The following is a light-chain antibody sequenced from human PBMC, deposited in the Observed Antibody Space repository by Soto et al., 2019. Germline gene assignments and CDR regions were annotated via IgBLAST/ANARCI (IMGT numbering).Light chain of an antibody. J-gene: IGKJ1*01. V-gene: IGKV3-20*01. CDR1: QSVSSSY. CDR3: QQCAISTWT. Sequence: IGFTQNRGTLSLSPGQRPTLPCMASQSVSSSYLVWHQQKHGQAPRVVIYAASRRATGIPDRFSGSVSGTDGTITISRLEAEDGTVYYCQQCAISTWTFGQGTIVDIK. CDR2: AAS.